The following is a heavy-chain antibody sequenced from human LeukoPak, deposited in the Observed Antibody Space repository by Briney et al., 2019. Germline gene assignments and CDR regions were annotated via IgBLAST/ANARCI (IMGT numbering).Heavy chain of an antibody. Sequence: PGGSLRLSCAASGFTFSSYAMSWVRQAPGKGLEWVSAISGSGTTTYYADSVRGRFTISRDNSKNTLYLQMYSLRAEDTAIYYCAKCGWDLVMFDYWGQGSLVTVSS. CDR3: AKCGWDLVMFDY. J-gene: IGHJ4*02. CDR2: ISGSGTTT. D-gene: IGHD1-26*01. CDR1: GFTFSSYA. V-gene: IGHV3-23*01.